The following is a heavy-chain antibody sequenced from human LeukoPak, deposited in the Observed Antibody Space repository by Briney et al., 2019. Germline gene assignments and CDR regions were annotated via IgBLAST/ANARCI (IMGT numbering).Heavy chain of an antibody. CDR1: GGSISSYY. J-gene: IGHJ6*03. D-gene: IGHD6-13*01. CDR3: ARLPGGSWPDYYYYMDV. CDR2: IYYSGST. V-gene: IGHV4-59*01. Sequence: SETLSLTCTVSGGSISSYYWSWIRQPPGKGLEWIGYIYYSGSTNYNPSLKRRGTISVDTSKNQFSLKLSSVTAADTAVYYCARLPGGSWPDYYYYMDVWGKGTTVTVSS.